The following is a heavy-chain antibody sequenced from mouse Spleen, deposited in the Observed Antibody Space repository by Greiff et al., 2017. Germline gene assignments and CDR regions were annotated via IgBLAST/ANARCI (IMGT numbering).Heavy chain of an antibody. D-gene: IGHD1-2*01. CDR3: ARRYYYGYY. J-gene: IGHJ2*01. CDR1: GYSFTGYY. V-gene: IGHV1-42*01. CDR2: INPSTGGT. Sequence: EVHLVESGPELVKPGASVKISCKASGYSFTGYYMNWVKQSPEKSLEWIGEINPSTGGTTYNQKFKAKATLTVDKSSSTAYMQLKSLTSEDSAVYYCARRYYYGYYWGQGTTLTVSP.